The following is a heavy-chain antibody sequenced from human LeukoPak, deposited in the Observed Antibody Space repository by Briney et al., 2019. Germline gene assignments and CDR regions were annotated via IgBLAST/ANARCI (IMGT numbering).Heavy chain of an antibody. CDR2: VWYDGSNK. CDR3: AKDPRKSELD. V-gene: IGHV3-33*06. Sequence: GKSLRLSCAASGFTFSSYVMHWVRQPPGKGLEWVAVVWYDGSNKYYKDSVKGRFTISRDNSKNTLYLQMNSLRAEDTAVYYCAKDPRKSELDWGQGTLVTVSS. J-gene: IGHJ4*02. CDR1: GFTFSSYV. D-gene: IGHD1-26*01.